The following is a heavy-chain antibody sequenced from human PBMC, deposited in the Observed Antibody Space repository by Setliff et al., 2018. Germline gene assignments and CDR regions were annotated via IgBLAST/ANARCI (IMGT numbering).Heavy chain of an antibody. V-gene: IGHV4-59*11. J-gene: IGHJ4*02. D-gene: IGHD2-15*01. CDR3: ARFCGGGSCPDY. CDR2: ISYIERP. Sequence: PETLSLTCSVSGGSLTSHYWTWIRQPPGKGLEWIGVISYIERPHYNPSLQSRVTIAMETSNNQVSLTLTSVTAVDSAMYYCARFCGGGSCPDYWGQGTLVTVSS. CDR1: GGSLTSHY.